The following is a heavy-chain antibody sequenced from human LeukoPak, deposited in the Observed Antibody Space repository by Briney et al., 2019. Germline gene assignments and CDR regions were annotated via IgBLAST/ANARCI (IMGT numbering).Heavy chain of an antibody. D-gene: IGHD3-9*01. CDR3: VSHSDTLTSYSFDY. V-gene: IGHV3-53*01. Sequence: GGSLRLSCAASGFTVSSNYMSWVRRAPGKGLEWVSIIYSDGRTHYTDSVKGRFTISRDNSKNTMSLQMNSLRADDAAVYYCVSHSDTLTSYSFDYWGQGTLVTVSS. J-gene: IGHJ4*02. CDR1: GFTVSSNY. CDR2: IYSDGRT.